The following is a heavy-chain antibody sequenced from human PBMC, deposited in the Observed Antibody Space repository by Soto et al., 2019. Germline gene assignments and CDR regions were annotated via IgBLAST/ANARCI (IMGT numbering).Heavy chain of an antibody. D-gene: IGHD2-2*01. CDR3: ARGYCSSTSCYNWFDP. V-gene: IGHV4-34*01. J-gene: IGHJ5*02. CDR2: IYHSGST. CDR1: GGSFSGYY. Sequence: QVQLQQWGAGLLKPSETLSLTCAVYGGSFSGYYWSWIRQPPGKGLEWIGEIYHSGSTNYNPSLKSRVTISVDTSKNQFSLKLSSVTAADTAVYYCARGYCSSTSCYNWFDPWGQGTLVTVSS.